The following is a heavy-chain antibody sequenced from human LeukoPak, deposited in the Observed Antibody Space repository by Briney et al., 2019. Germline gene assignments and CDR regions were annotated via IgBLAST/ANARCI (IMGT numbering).Heavy chain of an antibody. Sequence: SETLSLTCTVSGGSLSSGTDYWSWIRQSAGRGLEWIGRIYASGSTNYNPSLKSRVTISVDTSKNQFSLKLSSVTAADTAVYYCARSGYSNFDYWGQGTLVTVSS. V-gene: IGHV4-61*02. D-gene: IGHD3-3*01. CDR1: GGSLSSGTDY. CDR3: ARSGYSNFDY. CDR2: IYASGST. J-gene: IGHJ4*02.